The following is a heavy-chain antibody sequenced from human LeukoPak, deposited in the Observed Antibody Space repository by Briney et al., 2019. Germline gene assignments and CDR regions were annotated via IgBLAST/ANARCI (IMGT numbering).Heavy chain of an antibody. Sequence: ASVKVSCKAFGYTFTSYDINWVRQATGQRHEWMGWMNPNSGNTGYAQKFQGRVTMTRDTSISTAYMELSSLRSEDTAVYYCVLGYSSSWYYFDFWGQGALVTVSS. CDR2: MNPNSGNT. V-gene: IGHV1-8*01. CDR3: VLGYSSSWYYFDF. J-gene: IGHJ4*02. CDR1: GYTFTSYD. D-gene: IGHD6-13*01.